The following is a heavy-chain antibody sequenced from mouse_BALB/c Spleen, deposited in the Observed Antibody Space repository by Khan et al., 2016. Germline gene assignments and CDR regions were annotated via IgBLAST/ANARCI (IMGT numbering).Heavy chain of an antibody. D-gene: IGHD1-3*01. CDR1: GYTFTHYW. Sequence: VQLQQSGAELAKPGASVKMSCKASGYTFTHYWMHWVKQRPGQGLEWIGYINPSAGYTYYNQKFKDKATLTADKSSSTVYMQLSSLTSEDSAVXFWARIEWRDVDDYWGQGTTLTVSA. CDR2: INPSAGYT. V-gene: IGHV1-7*01. J-gene: IGHJ2*01. CDR3: ARIEWRDVDDY.